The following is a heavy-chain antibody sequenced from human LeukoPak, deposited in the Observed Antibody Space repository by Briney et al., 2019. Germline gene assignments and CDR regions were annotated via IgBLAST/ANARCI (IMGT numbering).Heavy chain of an antibody. J-gene: IGHJ6*02. Sequence: ASVKVSFKASGYIFTGYYIHWVRQAPGQGLEWMGWINPNTGDTTYAQKFQGRVTMNRDTSIRTAYMELSRLRVDDTAVYYCARDGDTDGGMDVWGQGTTVTVSS. D-gene: IGHD2-21*01. V-gene: IGHV1-2*02. CDR1: GYIFTGYY. CDR3: ARDGDTDGGMDV. CDR2: INPNTGDT.